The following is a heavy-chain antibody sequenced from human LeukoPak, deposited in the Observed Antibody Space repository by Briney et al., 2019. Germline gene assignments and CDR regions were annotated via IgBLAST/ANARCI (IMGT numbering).Heavy chain of an antibody. D-gene: IGHD2-15*01. Sequence: SVKVSCKASGGTFSSYAISWVRQAPGQGLEWMGGIIPIFGTADYAQKFQGRVTITADESTSTAYMELSSLRSEDTAVYYCAREAGYCSGGSCYFDYWGQGTLVTVSS. CDR2: IIPIFGTA. J-gene: IGHJ4*02. CDR3: AREAGYCSGGSCYFDY. CDR1: GGTFSSYA. V-gene: IGHV1-69*13.